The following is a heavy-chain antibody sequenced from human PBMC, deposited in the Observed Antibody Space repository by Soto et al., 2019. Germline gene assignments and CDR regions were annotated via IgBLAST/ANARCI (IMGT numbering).Heavy chain of an antibody. Sequence: QVQLQESGPGLVKPSETLSLTCTVSGGSVSSGSYYWCWIRQPPGKGLEWIGYIYYSGSTNYNPSRRSRVTISVDTAKNQFSLKLSSVTAADTAVYYCARDRTYYYDSSGDDAFDIWGQGTMVTVSS. CDR1: GGSVSSGSYY. CDR3: ARDRTYYYDSSGDDAFDI. D-gene: IGHD3-22*01. CDR2: IYYSGST. V-gene: IGHV4-61*01. J-gene: IGHJ3*02.